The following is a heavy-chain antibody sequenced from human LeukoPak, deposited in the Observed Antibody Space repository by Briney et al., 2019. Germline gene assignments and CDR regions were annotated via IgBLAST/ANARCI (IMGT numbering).Heavy chain of an antibody. V-gene: IGHV3-23*01. CDR1: GFTFSSYA. J-gene: IGHJ4*02. CDR2: ISGSGGST. D-gene: IGHD3-10*01. Sequence: GGSLRLSCAASGFTFSSYAMSWVRQAPGKGLEWVSAISGSGGSTYYAASVKGRFTISRDNSKNTLYLQMNSLRAEDTAVYYCAKARSLVRGVIPSDYWGQGTLVTVSS. CDR3: AKARSLVRGVIPSDY.